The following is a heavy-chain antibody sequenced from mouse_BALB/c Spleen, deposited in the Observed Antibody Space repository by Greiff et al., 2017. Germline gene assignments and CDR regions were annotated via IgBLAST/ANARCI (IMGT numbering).Heavy chain of an antibody. V-gene: IGHV14-1*02. D-gene: IGHD1-1*01. CDR1: GFNITDYY. Sequence: VQLQQSGAELVRPGALVKLSCKASGFNITDYYMHWVKQRPEQGLEWIGWIDPENGNTIYDPKFQGKASITADTSSNTAYLQLSSLTSEDTAVYYCARGDYGSSSFDYWGQGTTLTVSS. CDR3: ARGDYGSSSFDY. CDR2: IDPENGNT. J-gene: IGHJ2*01.